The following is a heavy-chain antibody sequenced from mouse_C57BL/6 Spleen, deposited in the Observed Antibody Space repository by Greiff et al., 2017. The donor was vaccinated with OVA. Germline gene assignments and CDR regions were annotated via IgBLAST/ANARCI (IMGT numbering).Heavy chain of an antibody. CDR1: GYTFTEYT. V-gene: IGHV1-62-2*01. D-gene: IGHD4-1*01. Sequence: VKLMESGAELVKPGASVKLSCKASGYTFTEYTIHWVKQRSGQGLEWIGWFYPGSGSTKYNEKFKDKATLTADKSSSTVYMELSRLTSEDSAVYFGASHEPLGRGYAMDYWGQGTSVTVSS. CDR3: ASHEPLGRGYAMDY. CDR2: FYPGSGST. J-gene: IGHJ4*01.